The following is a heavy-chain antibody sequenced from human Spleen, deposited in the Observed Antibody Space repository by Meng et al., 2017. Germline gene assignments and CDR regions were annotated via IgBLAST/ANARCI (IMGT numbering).Heavy chain of an antibody. D-gene: IGHD2-21*02. CDR3: ARRIGGDLINYYDY. CDR2: IYPGDSDT. V-gene: IGHV5-51*01. J-gene: IGHJ4*02. Sequence: GGSLRLSCKGSGYNFSSYWSDWVRQLPGKGLEWMGIIYPGDSDTRYSPSFQGQITISVEKSISTAYLTWSRLKASDTAMYYCARRIGGDLINYYDYWGQGTLVTVSS. CDR1: GYNFSSYW.